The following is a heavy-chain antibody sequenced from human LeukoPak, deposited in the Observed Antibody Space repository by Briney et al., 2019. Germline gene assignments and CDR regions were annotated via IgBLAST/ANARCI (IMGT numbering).Heavy chain of an antibody. Sequence: SETLSLTCIVSGDSITGYFWSWIRQSPGKGLEYIGYIYYTGTTDYNPSLKGRVTISLDTSKNQFSLKLTSVTAADTAVYYCARRSGVLDSRDYRYYFDYWGQGTLVTVSS. CDR3: ARRSGVLDSRDYRYYFDY. CDR2: IYYTGTT. J-gene: IGHJ4*02. V-gene: IGHV4-59*01. CDR1: GDSITGYF. D-gene: IGHD3-22*01.